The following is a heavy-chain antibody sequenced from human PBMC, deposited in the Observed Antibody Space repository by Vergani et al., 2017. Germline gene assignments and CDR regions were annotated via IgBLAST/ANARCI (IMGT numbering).Heavy chain of an antibody. CDR1: GFTFSSYA. V-gene: IGHV3-30-3*01. CDR3: ARGNSSGWLFDY. CDR2: ISYDGSNK. D-gene: IGHD6-19*01. Sequence: VQLVESGGGLVQPGGSLRLSCAASGFTFSSYAMHWVRQAPGKGLEWVAVISYDGSNKYYADSVKGRFTISRDNSKNTLYLQMNSLRAEDTAVYYCARGNSSGWLFDYWGQGTLVTVSS. J-gene: IGHJ4*02.